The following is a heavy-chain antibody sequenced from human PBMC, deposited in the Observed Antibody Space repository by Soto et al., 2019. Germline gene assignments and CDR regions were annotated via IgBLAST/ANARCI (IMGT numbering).Heavy chain of an antibody. J-gene: IGHJ6*02. Sequence: EVPLVESGGGLVRPGRSLRLSCAASGFTFDDYAMHWDRLAPGKGLELVSGIIWNSDFIGYADSVKGRFTVSRDNAKNLVYLQMDRLRAEDSALYYCAKDRFSPMFGVVVVLKFYFQAMDVWGHGTTVSVSS. CDR1: GFTFDDYA. D-gene: IGHD3-3*01. CDR2: IIWNSDFI. V-gene: IGHV3-9*01. CDR3: AKDRFSPMFGVVVVLKFYFQAMDV.